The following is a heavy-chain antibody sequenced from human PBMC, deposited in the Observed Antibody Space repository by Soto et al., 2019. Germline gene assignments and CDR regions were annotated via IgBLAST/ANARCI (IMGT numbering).Heavy chain of an antibody. V-gene: IGHV4-31*03. CDR1: GGSISSEGYY. CDR3: ARGRGYSYGPYYFDY. CDR2: IYYSGTT. Sequence: QVPLQESGPGLVKPSQTLSLTCTVSGGSISSEGYYWSWFRQLPGKGLEWIGDIYYSGTTYHNPSLRSRLTISGDASKNQFSLKLSSATAADTALYYCARGRGYSYGPYYFDYWGQGTLVTVSS. D-gene: IGHD5-18*01. J-gene: IGHJ4*02.